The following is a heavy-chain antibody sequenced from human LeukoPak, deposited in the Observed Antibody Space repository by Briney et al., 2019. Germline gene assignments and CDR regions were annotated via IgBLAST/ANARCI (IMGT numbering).Heavy chain of an antibody. J-gene: IGHJ3*02. CDR1: GGSISSSY. D-gene: IGHD3-22*01. V-gene: IGHV4-59*01. CDR2: IYYSGST. CDR3: ARGYYDSNGYSNTFDI. Sequence: SETLSLTCTVSGGSISSSYWSWIRQPPGKGLEWIDYIYYSGSTNYNPSLKSRVSMSIDTSKSRLSLKLTSVTAADTAVYYCARGYYDSNGYSNTFDIWGQGTMVTVSS.